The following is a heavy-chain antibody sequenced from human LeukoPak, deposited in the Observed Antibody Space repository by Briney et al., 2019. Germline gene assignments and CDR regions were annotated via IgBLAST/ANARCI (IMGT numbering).Heavy chain of an antibody. Sequence: SETLSLTCAVSGYSISSGYYWGWIRQPPGKGLEWIGGIYHSGSTYYNPSLKSRVTISVDTSKNQFSLKLSSVTAADTAVYYCARVWGIWGQGTMVTVSS. CDR1: GYSISSGYY. J-gene: IGHJ3*02. V-gene: IGHV4-38-2*01. CDR3: ARVWGI. D-gene: IGHD3-16*01. CDR2: IYHSGST.